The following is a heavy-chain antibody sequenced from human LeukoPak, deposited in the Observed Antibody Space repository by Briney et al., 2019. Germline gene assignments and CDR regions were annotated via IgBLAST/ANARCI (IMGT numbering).Heavy chain of an antibody. D-gene: IGHD3-16*01. CDR1: GGSFSGYY. CDR3: ARHLGAPTFYGANYYYYYYMDV. Sequence: SETLSITCAVYGGSFSGYYWSWIRQPPGKGLEWIGEINHSGSTNYDPSLKSRVTISVDTSKNQFSLKLSSVTAADTAVYYCARHLGAPTFYGANYYYYYYMDVWGKGTTVTVSS. V-gene: IGHV4-34*01. J-gene: IGHJ6*03. CDR2: INHSGST.